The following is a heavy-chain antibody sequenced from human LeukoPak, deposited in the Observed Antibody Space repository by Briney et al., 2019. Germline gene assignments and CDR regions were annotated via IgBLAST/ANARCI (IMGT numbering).Heavy chain of an antibody. CDR1: GYTFTGYY. Sequence: ASVKVSCKASGYTFTGYYMRWVRQAPGQGLEWMGWINPNSGGTNYAQKFQGRVTMTRDTSISTAYMELSRLRSDDTAVYYCARASDYGDYGFGALGYWGQGTLVTVSS. CDR3: ARASDYGDYGFGALGY. V-gene: IGHV1-2*02. J-gene: IGHJ4*02. D-gene: IGHD4-17*01. CDR2: INPNSGGT.